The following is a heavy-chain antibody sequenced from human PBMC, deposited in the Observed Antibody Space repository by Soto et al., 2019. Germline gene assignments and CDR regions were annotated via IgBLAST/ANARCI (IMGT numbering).Heavy chain of an antibody. D-gene: IGHD3-3*01. CDR3: ARASTRRDGYYSF. CDR1: GYTFTSYG. Sequence: ASVKVSCKASGYTFTSYGISWVRQAPGQGLEWMGWISAYNGNTNYAQKLQGRVTMTTDTSTSTAHMELRSLRSDDTAVYYCARASTRRDGYYSFWGQGTLVTVSS. CDR2: ISAYNGNT. J-gene: IGHJ4*02. V-gene: IGHV1-18*01.